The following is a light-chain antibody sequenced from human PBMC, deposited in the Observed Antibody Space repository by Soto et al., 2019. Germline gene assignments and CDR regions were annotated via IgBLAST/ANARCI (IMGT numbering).Light chain of an antibody. J-gene: IGKJ3*01. Sequence: EIVMTQSPGTLSVSPGERATLSCRASQSVRSNLAWYQQKPGQAPRLLIYEASTRATGIPAGFSGSGSGTEFTLTISSLQSEDFAVYHCQQYNNWPPFTFGPGTKVDIK. V-gene: IGKV3-15*01. CDR1: QSVRSN. CDR2: EAS. CDR3: QQYNNWPPFT.